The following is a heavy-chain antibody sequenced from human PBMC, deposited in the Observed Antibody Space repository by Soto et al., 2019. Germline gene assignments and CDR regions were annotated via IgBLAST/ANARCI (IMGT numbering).Heavy chain of an antibody. CDR1: GFTFSSYA. CDR3: AKGPWDYDILTGRHFDY. CDR2: ISGSGGST. Sequence: GGSLRLSCAASGFTFSSYAMSWVRQAPGKGLEWVSAISGSGGSTYYADSVKGRFTISRDNSKNTLYLQMNSLRAEDTAVYYCAKGPWDYDILTGRHFDYWGQGTLVTVSS. V-gene: IGHV3-23*01. D-gene: IGHD3-9*01. J-gene: IGHJ4*02.